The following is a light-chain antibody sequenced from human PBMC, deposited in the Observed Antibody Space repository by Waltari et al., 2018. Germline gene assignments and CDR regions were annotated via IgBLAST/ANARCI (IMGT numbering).Light chain of an antibody. J-gene: IGLJ7*01. CDR3: GTWDSSLSGAV. CDR2: ENR. Sequence: QSVLTQPPSVSAAPGQRVTISCSGGSSNIGNNYVSWYRQFPGTAPKLLIYENRGRPSGMPGRFAGSKSGTSATLDITGLQAGDEAEYYCGTWDSSLSGAVFGGGTHLTVL. CDR1: SSNIGNNY. V-gene: IGLV1-51*02.